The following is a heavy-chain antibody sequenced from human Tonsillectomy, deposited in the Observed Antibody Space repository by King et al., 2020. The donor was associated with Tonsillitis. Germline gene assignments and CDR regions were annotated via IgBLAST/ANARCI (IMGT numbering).Heavy chain of an antibody. D-gene: IGHD3-16*01. J-gene: IGHJ2*01. CDR1: GGFISSSHYY. CDR2: IYYSGGT. V-gene: IGHV4-39*01. Sequence: QLQESGPGLVKPSETLSLTCTVSGGFISSSHYYWGWIRQPPGKGLEWIGSIYYSGGTYHNPSLKSLVAISLDTSKNQFSLKLSAVTAADSAVYYCARHLTLIYDYVRGSPRWYFDLWGRGTLVTFSS. CDR3: ARHLTLIYDYVRGSPRWYFDL.